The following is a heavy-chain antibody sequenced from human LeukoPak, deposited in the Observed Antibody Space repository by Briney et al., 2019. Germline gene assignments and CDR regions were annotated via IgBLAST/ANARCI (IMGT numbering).Heavy chain of an antibody. CDR3: ARDQRYIAVAGYDAFDI. J-gene: IGHJ3*02. CDR1: GYTFTADY. CDR2: INPNTGGT. Sequence: ASVKVSCKSSGYTFTADYMHWVRQAPGQGLEWMGWINPNTGGTISAQKFQGRVTMTRDTSISTAYMEVSRLRSDDTAVDYCARDQRYIAVAGYDAFDIWGQGTMVTVSS. V-gene: IGHV1-2*02. D-gene: IGHD6-19*01.